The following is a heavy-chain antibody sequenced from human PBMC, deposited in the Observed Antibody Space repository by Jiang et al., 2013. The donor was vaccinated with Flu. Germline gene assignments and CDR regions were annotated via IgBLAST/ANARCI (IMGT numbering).Heavy chain of an antibody. V-gene: IGHV4-61*02. D-gene: IGHD4-17*01. Sequence: GPGLVKPSETLSLTCTVSGGSISSSSYYWSWIRQPAGKGLEWIGRMFTSGSANYNYNPSLKSRVTMSVDTSKSQFSLKLSSVTAADTAVYYCARENSTVTRAFDIWGQGKMVTISS. CDR3: ARENSTVTRAFDI. J-gene: IGHJ3*02. CDR2: MFTSGSA. CDR1: GGSISSSSYY.